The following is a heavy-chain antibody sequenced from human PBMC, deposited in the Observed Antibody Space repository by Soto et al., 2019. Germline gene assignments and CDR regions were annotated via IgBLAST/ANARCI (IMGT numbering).Heavy chain of an antibody. J-gene: IGHJ6*02. CDR2: IYYSGST. CDR1: GGSISSGDYY. Sequence: QVQLQESGPGLVKPSQTLYLTCTVSGGSISSGDYYWSWIRQPPGKGLEWIGYIYYSGSTYYNPSLKSRVTISVDTSTNQFSLKLSSVTAADTAVYYCARGSSLIPGYCSGGSCYLPYGMDVWGQGTTVTVSS. CDR3: ARGSSLIPGYCSGGSCYLPYGMDV. V-gene: IGHV4-30-4*01. D-gene: IGHD2-15*01.